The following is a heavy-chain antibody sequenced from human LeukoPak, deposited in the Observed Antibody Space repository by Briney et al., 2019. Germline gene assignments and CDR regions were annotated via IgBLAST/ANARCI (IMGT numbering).Heavy chain of an antibody. CDR1: SGSMSTYY. Sequence: PSETLSLTCTVSSGSMSTYYWSWIRQSPGKGLEWIGNIYYIGSTNYNPSLKSRVTIAIDTSKNQFSLRLNSVTAADTAVYYCARVGVWGSNRYSPYCSDQWGQGTLVTVSS. D-gene: IGHD3-16*02. CDR3: ARVGVWGSNRYSPYCSDQ. CDR2: IYYIGST. V-gene: IGHV4-59*12. J-gene: IGHJ4*02.